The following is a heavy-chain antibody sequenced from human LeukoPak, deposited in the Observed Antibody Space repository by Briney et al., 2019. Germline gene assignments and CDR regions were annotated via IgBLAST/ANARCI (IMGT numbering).Heavy chain of an antibody. J-gene: IGHJ4*02. Sequence: GSLRLSCAASGLTFSSHWMHWVRQAPGKGLVWVSRITNDGSSTTYADSVKGRFTISRDNAKNMLYLQVNSLRAEDTAVYYCARVYLESSGWYYFDYWGQGTLVTVSS. CDR2: ITNDGSST. CDR1: GLTFSSHW. D-gene: IGHD6-19*01. CDR3: ARVYLESSGWYYFDY. V-gene: IGHV3-74*01.